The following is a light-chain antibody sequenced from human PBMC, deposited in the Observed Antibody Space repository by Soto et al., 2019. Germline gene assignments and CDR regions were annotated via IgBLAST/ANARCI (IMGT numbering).Light chain of an antibody. CDR1: RGISSW. Sequence: DIQMTQSPSSVSASVGDRVSIHCRASRGISSWLAWFPQEPGKGPKLLIYGATSLRTGVPSRFSCSGSGTEFTLTSGGLQLEDYATYYCQLGNSLPLTFGGGTKVEIK. V-gene: IGKV1-12*01. J-gene: IGKJ4*01. CDR3: QLGNSLPLT. CDR2: GAT.